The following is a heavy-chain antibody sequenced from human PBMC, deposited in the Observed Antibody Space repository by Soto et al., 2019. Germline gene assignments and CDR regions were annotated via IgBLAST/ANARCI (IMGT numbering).Heavy chain of an antibody. V-gene: IGHV4-4*02. CDR1: GGSISSSNW. D-gene: IGHD5-18*01. Sequence: QVQLQESGPGLVKPSGTLSLTCAVSGGSISSSNWWSWVCQPPGKGLEWVGEFYHSGTTNYNPSLRSRATISIDNSKNQFSLKLSSVTAADTAVYYCARVSAMVNSFDYWGQGTLVTVSS. J-gene: IGHJ4*02. CDR2: FYHSGTT. CDR3: ARVSAMVNSFDY.